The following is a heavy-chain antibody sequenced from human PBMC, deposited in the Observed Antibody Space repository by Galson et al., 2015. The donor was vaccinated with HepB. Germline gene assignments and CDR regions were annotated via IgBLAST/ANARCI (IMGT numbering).Heavy chain of an antibody. V-gene: IGHV3-48*01. CDR1: GFAFSTYN. CDR3: ARDQDDSSWDDAFDI. J-gene: IGHJ3*02. CDR2: ISSSSTTI. D-gene: IGHD6-13*01. Sequence: SLRLSCAASGFAFSTYNMNWVRQAPGKGLEWVSYISSSSTTISYADSVKGRFTISRDNAKNSLYLQMNSLRAEDTAVYYCARDQDDSSWDDAFDIWGQGTMVTVSS.